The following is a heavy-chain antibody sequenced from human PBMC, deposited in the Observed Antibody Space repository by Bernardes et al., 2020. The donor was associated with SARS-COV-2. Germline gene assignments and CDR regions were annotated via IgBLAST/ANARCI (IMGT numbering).Heavy chain of an antibody. CDR3: AKGGGSGYSSGYYYDYGLDV. J-gene: IGHJ6*02. V-gene: IGHV3-23*01. D-gene: IGHD5-18*01. CDR2: LSGSGGST. Sequence: SLRLSCAASGFTFGTYAMNWVRQAPGKGLEWVSALSGSGGSTYYADSVKGRFTISRDNSKNTLYLQMNSLRAEDTAVYYCAKGGGSGYSSGYYYDYGLDVWGQGTTVTVSS. CDR1: GFTFGTYA.